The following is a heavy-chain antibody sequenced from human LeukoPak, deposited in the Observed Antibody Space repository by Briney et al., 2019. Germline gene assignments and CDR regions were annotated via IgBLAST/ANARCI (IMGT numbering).Heavy chain of an antibody. V-gene: IGHV1-2*02. CDR1: GYTFTGYY. J-gene: IGHJ5*02. CDR3: ARGLTMEDSWFDP. CDR2: INPNSGGT. D-gene: IGHD1-14*01. Sequence: GASVKVSCKASGYTFTGYYMHWVRQAPGQGLEWMGWINPNSGGTNYAQKFQGRVTMTRDTSISTAYMELSRLRSDDTAVYYCARGLTMEDSWFDPWGQGTLVTVSS.